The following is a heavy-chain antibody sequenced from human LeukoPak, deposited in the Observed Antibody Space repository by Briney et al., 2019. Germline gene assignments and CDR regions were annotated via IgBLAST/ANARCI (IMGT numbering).Heavy chain of an antibody. CDR3: ARYCSSTSCQDP. D-gene: IGHD2-2*01. CDR2: IIPIFGTA. J-gene: IGHJ5*02. Sequence: ASVKVSCKTSGYTFTRYGVSWVRQAPGQGLEWMGGIIPIFGTANYAQKFQGRVTITADESTSTAYMELSSLRSEDTAVYYCARYCSSTSCQDPWGQGTLVTVSS. V-gene: IGHV1-69*13. CDR1: GYTFTRYG.